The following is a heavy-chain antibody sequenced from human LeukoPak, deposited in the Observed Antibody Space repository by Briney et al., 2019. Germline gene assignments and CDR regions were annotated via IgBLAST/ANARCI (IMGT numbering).Heavy chain of an antibody. CDR3: ARLEATVLTRTIDY. CDR1: GGSISAKSYSSNNH. V-gene: IGHV4-39*01. Sequence: RTSETLSLTCTVSGGSISAKSYSSNNHWGWIRQPPGKGLEWIGSIYYSGTTYYNPSLKSRVTTSVDTSKNQFSLKLSSVTAADTAIYYCARLEATVLTRTIDYWGQGTLVTVSS. D-gene: IGHD4-23*01. CDR2: IYYSGTT. J-gene: IGHJ4*02.